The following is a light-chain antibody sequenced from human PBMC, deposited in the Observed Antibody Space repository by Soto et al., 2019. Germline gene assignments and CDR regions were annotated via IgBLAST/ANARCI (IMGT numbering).Light chain of an antibody. V-gene: IGKV1-9*01. CDR2: ASS. CDR3: QQVDSYPRT. CDR1: QGIGTY. J-gene: IGKJ1*01. Sequence: IQLTQSPSSPSASVGDRATVTCRASQGIGTYLVWYQQKSGKAPTVLIYASSTLQTGVPSRFSGSGSGTDFSLTISSLHPEDVATYYCQQVDSYPRTFGQGTKVDIK.